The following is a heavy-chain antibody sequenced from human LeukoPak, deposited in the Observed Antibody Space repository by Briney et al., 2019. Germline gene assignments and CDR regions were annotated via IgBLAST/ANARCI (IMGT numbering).Heavy chain of an antibody. CDR1: GGSISSSSYY. CDR2: IYYSGST. V-gene: IGHV4-61*01. J-gene: IGHJ5*02. D-gene: IGHD3-10*01. Sequence: SETLSLTCTVSGGSISSSSYYWSWIRQPPGKGLEWIGYIYYSGSTNYNPSLKSRVTISVDTSKNQFSLKLSSVTAADTAVYYCAREREYYGSGSYYLNWFDPWGQGTLVTVSS. CDR3: AREREYYGSGSYYLNWFDP.